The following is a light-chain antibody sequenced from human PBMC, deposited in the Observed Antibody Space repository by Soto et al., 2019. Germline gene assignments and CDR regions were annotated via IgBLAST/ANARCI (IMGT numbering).Light chain of an antibody. CDR2: GAS. V-gene: IGKV3-20*01. CDR3: QRYGITPLYT. J-gene: IGKJ2*01. CDR1: QSVSSSY. Sequence: EIVLTQSPGTLSLSPGERATLSCRASQSVSSSYLAWYQQKPGQAPRLLIYGASGRATSIPDRFSGSGSGTEFTLTISRLEPEDFSEYYCQRYGITPLYTFGQGTKLEIK.